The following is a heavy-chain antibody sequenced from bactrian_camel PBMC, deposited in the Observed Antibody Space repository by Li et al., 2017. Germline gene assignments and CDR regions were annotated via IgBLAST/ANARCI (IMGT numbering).Heavy chain of an antibody. D-gene: IGHD6*01. CDR2: INSDGSIT. J-gene: IGHJ4*01. V-gene: IGHV3S40*01. CDR1: ALSFGIYT. CDR3: GQRLDGATSLADTAY. Sequence: VQLVESGGGLVQPGGSLRLSCAVSALSFGIYTMIWVRQAPGKGLEWVSTINSDGSITYYTDSVKGRFTISRDNAKNTVYLQLNSLQTEDMGWYYCGQRLDGATSLADTAYWGQGTQVTVS.